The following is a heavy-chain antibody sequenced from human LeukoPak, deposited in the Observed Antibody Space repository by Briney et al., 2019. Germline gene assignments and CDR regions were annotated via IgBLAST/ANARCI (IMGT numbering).Heavy chain of an antibody. D-gene: IGHD2-2*01. CDR1: GGSISSGSYY. CDR3: ARAQQPGRYCSSTSCSDFDY. V-gene: IGHV4-61*02. J-gene: IGHJ4*02. CDR2: IYTSGST. Sequence: RTSQTLSLTCTVSGGSISSGSYYWSWIRQPAGKGLEWIGRIYTSGSTNYNPSLKSRVTISVDTSKNQFSLKLSSVTAADTAVYYCARAQQPGRYCSSTSCSDFDYWGQGTLVTVSS.